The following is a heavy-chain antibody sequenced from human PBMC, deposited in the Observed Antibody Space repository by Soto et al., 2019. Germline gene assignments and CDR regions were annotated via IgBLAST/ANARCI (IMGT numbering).Heavy chain of an antibody. CDR3: VLRGTATVAFDI. CDR1: GFTFSIYA. D-gene: IGHD1-7*01. Sequence: QVQVVESGGGVVQPGRSLRLSCAASGFTFSIYAMHWVRQAPGKGLEWLASISHDGNNRYYAGSVRGRFTISRDNSRNTLYWQMNSLRRDDTAVYYCVLRGTATVAFDIWGQGTMVTVSS. CDR2: ISHDGNNR. V-gene: IGHV3-30-3*01. J-gene: IGHJ3*02.